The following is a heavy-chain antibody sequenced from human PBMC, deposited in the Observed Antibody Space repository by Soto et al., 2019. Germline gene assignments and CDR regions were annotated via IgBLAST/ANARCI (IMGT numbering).Heavy chain of an antibody. V-gene: IGHV3-13*01. Sequence: GGSLRLSCAASGFTFSSYDMHWVRQATGKGLEWVSAIGTAGDTYYPGSVKGRFTISRENAKNSLYPQMNSLRAGDTAVYYCARGPSGWYGYDYWGQGTLVTVSS. J-gene: IGHJ4*02. CDR1: GFTFSSYD. CDR2: IGTAGDT. CDR3: ARGPSGWYGYDY. D-gene: IGHD6-19*01.